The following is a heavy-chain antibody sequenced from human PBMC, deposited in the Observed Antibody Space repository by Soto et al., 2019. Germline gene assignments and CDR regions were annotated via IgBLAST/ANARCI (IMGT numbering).Heavy chain of an antibody. Sequence: QITLKESGPTLVKPTQTLTLTCTFSGFSLSTSGVGVGWIRQPPGKALEWLALIYWDDDKRYSPSLKSRLTITKDTSKNQVVLTMTNMDPVDTATYYCALGLYDFWSGVTGYDFDYWGQGTLVTVSS. CDR2: IYWDDDK. J-gene: IGHJ4*02. CDR3: ALGLYDFWSGVTGYDFDY. V-gene: IGHV2-5*02. CDR1: GFSLSTSGVG. D-gene: IGHD3-3*01.